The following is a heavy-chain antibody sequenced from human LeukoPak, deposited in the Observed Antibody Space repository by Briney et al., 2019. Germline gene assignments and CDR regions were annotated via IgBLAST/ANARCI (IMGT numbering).Heavy chain of an antibody. Sequence: PGGSLRLSCAASGFTFSSYWMSWVRQAPGKCMEWVANIKQDGSEKYYVDSVKGRFTISRDNAKNSLYLQMNSLRAEETAVYYCARGEYYDYWSGYPFDYWGQGTLVTVSA. CDR3: ARGEYYDYWSGYPFDY. CDR2: IKQDGSEK. V-gene: IGHV3-7*05. CDR1: GFTFSSYW. D-gene: IGHD3-3*01. J-gene: IGHJ4*02.